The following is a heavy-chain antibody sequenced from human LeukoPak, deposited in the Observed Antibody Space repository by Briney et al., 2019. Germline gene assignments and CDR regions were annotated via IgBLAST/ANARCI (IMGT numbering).Heavy chain of an antibody. Sequence: GGSLRLSCVASGFTFNNYYMTCVRQAQGKGLEWVSTIGGSDGSTYYADSVKGRFTISRDNAKNTQSLQMSSLRTEDTAIYYCVKDRYVARGDYLDFWGQGTLVTVSS. V-gene: IGHV3-23*01. CDR1: GFTFNNYY. D-gene: IGHD3-10*01. CDR3: VKDRYVARGDYLDF. CDR2: IGGSDGST. J-gene: IGHJ4*02.